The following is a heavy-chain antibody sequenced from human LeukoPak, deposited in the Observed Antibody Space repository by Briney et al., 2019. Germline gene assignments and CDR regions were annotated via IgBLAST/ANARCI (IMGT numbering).Heavy chain of an antibody. J-gene: IGHJ4*02. Sequence: SETLSLTCTVSDGSISSYSYYWGWIRQPPGRGLEWIGSIYYSGSTYYNPSLKSRVTISVDTSKNQFSLKLRSVTAADTAVYYCARDGLWGRGTLVTVAS. CDR1: DGSISSYSYY. CDR3: ARDGL. CDR2: IYYSGST. V-gene: IGHV4-39*02.